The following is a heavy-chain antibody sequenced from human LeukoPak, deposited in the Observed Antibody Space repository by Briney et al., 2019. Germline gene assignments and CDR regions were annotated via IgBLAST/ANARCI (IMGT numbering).Heavy chain of an antibody. CDR1: GFTFSSYA. J-gene: IGHJ4*02. D-gene: IGHD2-2*01. Sequence: GGSLRLSCAASGFTFSSYAMSWVRQAPGKGLEWVSAISGSGGSTYYADSVKGRFTISRDNSKNTLYLQMNSLRAEDTAVYYCAKDLGYCSSTSCYYDFWDQGTLVTVAS. V-gene: IGHV3-23*01. CDR3: AKDLGYCSSTSCYYDF. CDR2: ISGSGGST.